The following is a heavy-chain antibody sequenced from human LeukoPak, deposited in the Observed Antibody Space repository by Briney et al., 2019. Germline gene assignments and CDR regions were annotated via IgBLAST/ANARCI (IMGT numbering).Heavy chain of an antibody. J-gene: IGHJ4*02. V-gene: IGHV3-23*01. CDR3: AKDTTPYYYDSGGYFDY. Sequence: GGSLRLSCAASGFTFSSYAMSWVRQAPGKGLEWVSAISGSGGSTYYADSVKGRFTIARDNSKNTLYLQMNSLRAEDTAVYYCAKDTTPYYYDSGGYFDYWGQGTLVTVSS. D-gene: IGHD3-22*01. CDR1: GFTFSSYA. CDR2: ISGSGGST.